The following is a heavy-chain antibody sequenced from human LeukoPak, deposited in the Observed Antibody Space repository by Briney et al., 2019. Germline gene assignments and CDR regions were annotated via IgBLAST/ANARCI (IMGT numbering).Heavy chain of an antibody. CDR2: IKYDESEK. D-gene: IGHD1-1*01. J-gene: IGHJ4*02. V-gene: IGHV3-7*01. Sequence: PGGSLILSCVASGFTFSHYAMSWVRQAPGKGLEWVASIKYDESEKHHVDSVKGRFTVSRDNAKNSLYLQMNNLRAEDTAVYFCARITTNGYFEYWGQGTLVTVSS. CDR1: GFTFSHYA. CDR3: ARITTNGYFEY.